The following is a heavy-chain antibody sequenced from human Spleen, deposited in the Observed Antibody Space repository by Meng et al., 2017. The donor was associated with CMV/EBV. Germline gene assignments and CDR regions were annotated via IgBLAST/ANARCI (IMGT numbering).Heavy chain of an antibody. CDR1: GASINSGGYS. V-gene: IGHV4-31*03. Sequence: SETLSLTCTVSGASINSGGYSWSWIRQHPGKGLEWIGYIHYIGSTNYTPSPKSRAPISMDTSKNQFSLKLSSVTAADTAVYYCARGIVVVPAVHKWARTWFDPWGQGTLVTVSS. CDR2: IHYIGST. CDR3: ARGIVVVPAVHKWARTWFDP. D-gene: IGHD2-2*01. J-gene: IGHJ5*02.